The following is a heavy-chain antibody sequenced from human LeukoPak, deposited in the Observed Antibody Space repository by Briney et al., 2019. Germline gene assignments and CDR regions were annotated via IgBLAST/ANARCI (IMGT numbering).Heavy chain of an antibody. V-gene: IGHV4-39*01. CDR1: GGSISSSSYY. D-gene: IGHD3-10*01. CDR3: ARRGMWRITMVRGVPPYYMDV. Sequence: PSETLSLTCTVSGGSISSSSYYWGWIRQPPGKGLEWIGSIYYSGSTYYNPSLKSRVTISVDTSKNQFSLKLSSVTAADTAVYYCARRGMWRITMVRGVPPYYMDVWGKGTTVTISS. CDR2: IYYSGST. J-gene: IGHJ6*03.